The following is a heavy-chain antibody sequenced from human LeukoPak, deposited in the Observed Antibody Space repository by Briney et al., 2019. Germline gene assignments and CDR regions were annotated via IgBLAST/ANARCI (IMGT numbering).Heavy chain of an antibody. CDR2: ISGSGGST. J-gene: IGHJ4*02. CDR3: AKSQYDFWSGYFDY. Sequence: GGSLRLSCAASGFSFSSYAMSWVRQAPGKGLEWVSAISGSGGSTYYADSVKGRFTISRDNSKNTLYLQMNSLRAEDTAVYYCAKSQYDFWSGYFDYWGQGTLVTVSS. CDR1: GFSFSSYA. D-gene: IGHD3-3*01. V-gene: IGHV3-23*01.